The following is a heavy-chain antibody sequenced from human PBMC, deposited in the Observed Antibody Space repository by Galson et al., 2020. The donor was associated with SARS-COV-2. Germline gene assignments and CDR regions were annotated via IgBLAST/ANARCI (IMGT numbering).Heavy chain of an antibody. V-gene: IGHV4-38-2*01. D-gene: IGHD3-22*01. CDR1: GYSISTTNY. J-gene: IGHJ2*01. CDR3: ARQGVNMIVLVTVPGWFVAL. CDR2: IYPSGST. Sequence: SETLSLTCAVSGYSISTTNYWGWVRQPPGKGLEWIGSIYPSGSTYYTPSLKSRVTISVDTSRNQFSLRLDAVTAADTALYYCARQGVNMIVLVTVPGWFVALWGRGTRVTVSS.